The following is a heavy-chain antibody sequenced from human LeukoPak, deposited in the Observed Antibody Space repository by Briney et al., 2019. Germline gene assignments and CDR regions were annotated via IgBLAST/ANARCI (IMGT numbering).Heavy chain of an antibody. CDR1: GFTFSSYA. Sequence: GGSLRLSCAASGFTFSSYAMSWVRQAPGKGLEWVSSISGSGGSTYYADSVKGRFTISRDNSKNTLYLQMNSLRAEDTAVYYCAKDEGLLGYCSGGSCNFDYWGQGTLVTVSS. J-gene: IGHJ4*02. CDR3: AKDEGLLGYCSGGSCNFDY. CDR2: ISGSGGST. V-gene: IGHV3-23*01. D-gene: IGHD2-15*01.